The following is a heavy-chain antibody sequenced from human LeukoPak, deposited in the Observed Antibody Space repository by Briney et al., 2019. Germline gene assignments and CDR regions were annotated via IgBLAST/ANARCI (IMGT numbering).Heavy chain of an antibody. V-gene: IGHV4-59*01. J-gene: IGHJ2*01. Sequence: SETLSLTCTVSGGSISSYFWTWIRQPPGKGLEWIGSTHNIESPNYSPSLKSRVTMSLDTSKNQFSLKLNSVTAADTAVYYCAGGGNGDSLSYWYFDLWGRGTLVTVSS. CDR2: THNIESP. CDR3: AGGGNGDSLSYWYFDL. CDR1: GGSISSYF. D-gene: IGHD4-17*01.